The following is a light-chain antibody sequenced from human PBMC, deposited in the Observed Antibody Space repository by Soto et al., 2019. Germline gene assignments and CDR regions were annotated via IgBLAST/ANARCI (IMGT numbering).Light chain of an antibody. CDR1: QSISHRY. CDR3: QQYGSSIT. CDR2: GTS. V-gene: IGKV3-20*01. Sequence: EIVLTQSPGSLSLSPGERVTLSCRASQSISHRYLAWYQHRPGQAPTLLIYGTSSRASGVPDRFSASGAGTDFILTSSRLEPEDFAIYYCQQYGSSITFGGGTKVEIK. J-gene: IGKJ4*01.